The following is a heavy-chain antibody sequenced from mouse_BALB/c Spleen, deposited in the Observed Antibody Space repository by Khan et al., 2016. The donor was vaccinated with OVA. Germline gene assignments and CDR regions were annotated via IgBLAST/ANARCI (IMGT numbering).Heavy chain of an antibody. J-gene: IGHJ2*01. D-gene: IGHD3-2*02. V-gene: IGHV1S132*01. CDR1: GYIFTSYW. CDR2: IYPGTNTT. CDR3: SREEALYYFDY. Sequence: QVQLKQSGAELVRPGASVKLSCKTSGYIFTSYWIHWVKQRSGQGLEWIARIYPGTNTTYYNENLKDRATLTADKSSSTAYMQLNSLKSEDSAVYACSREEALYYFDYWGQGTTLTVSS.